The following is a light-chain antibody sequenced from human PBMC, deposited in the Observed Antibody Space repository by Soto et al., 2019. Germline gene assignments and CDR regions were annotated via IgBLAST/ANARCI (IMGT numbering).Light chain of an antibody. V-gene: IGLV2-23*01. Sequence: QSALTQPASVSGSPGQSITISCTGTSSDVEIYNLVSWYQQHPGKAPKLMIYEGSKRPSGVSNRFSGSKSGNTASLTISGLQAEDEADYYCCSYARSSTWVFGGGTKLTVL. CDR3: CSYARSSTWV. J-gene: IGLJ3*02. CDR2: EGS. CDR1: SSDVEIYNL.